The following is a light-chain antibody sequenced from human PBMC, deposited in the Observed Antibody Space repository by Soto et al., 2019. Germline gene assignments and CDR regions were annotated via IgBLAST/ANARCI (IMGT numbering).Light chain of an antibody. J-gene: IGKJ4*01. V-gene: IGKV3-15*01. CDR2: GAA. CDR3: QPYNNWQLT. CDR1: QSVSSN. Sequence: EIVMTQSPATLSVSPGERATLACRASQSVSSNLAWYQQKPGQAPRLLIYGAATRATGIPAGFSGSGSGTAFTLTISSRESEDFAVYYCQPYNNWQLTFGGGTKVETK.